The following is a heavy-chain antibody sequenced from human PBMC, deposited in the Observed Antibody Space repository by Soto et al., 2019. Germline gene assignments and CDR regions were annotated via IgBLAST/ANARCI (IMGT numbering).Heavy chain of an antibody. CDR2: LYDVDGS. CDR3: ATWHEREPAYDV. V-gene: IGHV3-53*01. CDR1: GLTISGKKY. D-gene: IGHD1-1*01. J-gene: IGHJ3*01. Sequence: DVQLVESGGCLIQPGESLRLSCAAFGLTISGKKYVAWVRQAPGKGLEWVSALYDVDGSFYADSVNGRFTTSSDSSKTTVYLQLNDLRPDDTAVYYCATWHEREPAYDVWGQGTTFTVSS.